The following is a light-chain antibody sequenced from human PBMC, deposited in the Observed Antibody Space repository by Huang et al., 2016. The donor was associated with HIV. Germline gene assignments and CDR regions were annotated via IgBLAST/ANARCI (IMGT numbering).Light chain of an antibody. J-gene: IGKJ4*01. CDR2: DAS. CDR1: QSVSSY. V-gene: IGKV3-11*01. Sequence: EIVLTQSPATLSLSPGERANLSCRASQSVSSYLAWYQQKPGQAPRLRIYDASNRATGIPARFSGSGSGTDFTLTISSLEPEDFAVYYCQQRSNWPLTFGGGTKVEIK. CDR3: QQRSNWPLT.